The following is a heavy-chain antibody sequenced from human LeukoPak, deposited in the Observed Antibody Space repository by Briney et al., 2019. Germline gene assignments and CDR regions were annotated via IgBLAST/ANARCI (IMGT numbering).Heavy chain of an antibody. CDR3: AIDPNWGTHS. Sequence: GGSLRLSCAASGFTFSSYAMSWVRQAPGKGLEWVSAISGSGGSTYYADSVKGRFTISRDNSKNALYLQMNSLRVEGTAVYYCAIDPNWGTHSWGQGVLVTVSS. D-gene: IGHD7-27*01. CDR2: ISGSGGST. CDR1: GFTFSSYA. J-gene: IGHJ4*02. V-gene: IGHV3-23*01.